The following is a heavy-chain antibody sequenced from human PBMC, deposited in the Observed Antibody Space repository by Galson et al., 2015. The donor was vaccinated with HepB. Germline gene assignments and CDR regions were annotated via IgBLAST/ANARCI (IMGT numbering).Heavy chain of an antibody. CDR2: ISYDGSNK. Sequence: SLRLSCAASGFTFSSYAMHWVRQAPGKGLEWVAVISYDGSNKYYADSVKGRFTISRDNSKNTLYLQMNSLRAEDTAVYYCARGGYYDSSGYLEIDYWGQGTLVTVSS. CDR3: ARGGYYDSSGYLEIDY. CDR1: GFTFSSYA. D-gene: IGHD3-22*01. V-gene: IGHV3-30-3*01. J-gene: IGHJ4*02.